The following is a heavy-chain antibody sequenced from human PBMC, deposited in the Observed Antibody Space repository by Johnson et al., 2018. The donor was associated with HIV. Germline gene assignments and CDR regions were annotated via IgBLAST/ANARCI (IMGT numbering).Heavy chain of an antibody. Sequence: QVQLVESGGGVVQPGGSLRLSCAASGFTFSSYGMHWVRQAPGKGLEWVAFIRYDGSNKYYADSVKGRFTISRDTSKNTLYLQMNSRRAEDTAVYYCARDGGIGSTREDAFDIWGQGTMVIVSS. CDR2: IRYDGSNK. V-gene: IGHV3-30*02. D-gene: IGHD2-2*01. CDR3: ARDGGIGSTREDAFDI. CDR1: GFTFSSYG. J-gene: IGHJ3*02.